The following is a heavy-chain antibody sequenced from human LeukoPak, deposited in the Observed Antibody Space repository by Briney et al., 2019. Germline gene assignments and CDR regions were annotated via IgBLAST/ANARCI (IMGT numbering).Heavy chain of an antibody. CDR2: IWYDGSNK. V-gene: IGHV3-33*06. CDR3: AKDRGYRSNGVCFLFDY. J-gene: IGHJ4*02. CDR1: GFTFSSYG. D-gene: IGHD2-8*01. Sequence: GGSLRLSCAASGFTFSSYGMHWVRQAPGKGLEWVAVIWYDGSNKYYADSVKGRFTISRDNSKNTLYLQMNSLRAEDTAVYYCAKDRGYRSNGVCFLFDYWGQGTLATVSS.